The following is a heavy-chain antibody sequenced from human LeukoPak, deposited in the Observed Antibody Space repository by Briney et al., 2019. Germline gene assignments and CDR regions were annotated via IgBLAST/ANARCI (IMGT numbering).Heavy chain of an antibody. V-gene: IGHV5-51*01. CDR3: AREVTGSAFDY. CDR1: GYSFTSYW. D-gene: IGHD2-21*02. J-gene: IGHJ4*02. Sequence: GESLQISCQGSGYSFTSYWIGWVRQMPGKGLEWMGIIYPGDSDTRYSPSFQGQVTTSADKSISTAYLQWSSLKASDTAMYYCAREVTGSAFDYWGQGTLVTVSS. CDR2: IYPGDSDT.